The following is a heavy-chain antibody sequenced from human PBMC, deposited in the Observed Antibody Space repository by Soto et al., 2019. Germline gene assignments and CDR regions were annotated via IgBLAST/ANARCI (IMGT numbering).Heavy chain of an antibody. CDR3: TRWTTVTTVYYYYGMDV. Sequence: GGSLRLSCTASGFTFGDYAMSWFRQAPGKGLEWVGFIRSKAYGGTTEYAASVKGRFTISRDDSKSIAYLQMNSLKTEDTAVYYCTRWTTVTTVYYYYGMDVWGQGTTVTVSS. V-gene: IGHV3-49*03. J-gene: IGHJ6*02. D-gene: IGHD4-4*01. CDR1: GFTFGDYA. CDR2: IRSKAYGGTT.